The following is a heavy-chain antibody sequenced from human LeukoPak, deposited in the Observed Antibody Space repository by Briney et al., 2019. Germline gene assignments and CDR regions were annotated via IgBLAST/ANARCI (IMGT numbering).Heavy chain of an antibody. V-gene: IGHV3-30-3*01. D-gene: IGHD3-10*01. J-gene: IGHJ2*01. Sequence: GRSLRLSCAASGFTFSSYAMHWVRQAPGKGLEWVAVISCDGSNKYYADSVKGRFTISRDNSKNTLYLQMNSLRAEDTALYYCAKDIRSITMVRGVNGYWYFDLWGRGTLVTVSS. CDR3: AKDIRSITMVRGVNGYWYFDL. CDR2: ISCDGSNK. CDR1: GFTFSSYA.